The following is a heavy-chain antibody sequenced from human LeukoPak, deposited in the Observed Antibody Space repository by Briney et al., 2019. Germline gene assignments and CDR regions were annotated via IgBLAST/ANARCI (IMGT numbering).Heavy chain of an antibody. J-gene: IGHJ6*03. V-gene: IGHV4-34*01. CDR2: INHSGST. Sequence: PSETLSLTRAVYGGSFSGYYWSWIRQPPGKGLEWIGEINHSGSTNYNPSLKSRVTISVDTSKNQFSLKLSSVTAADTAVYYCARVRGCSSTSCYAYYYYMDVWGKGTTVTVSS. D-gene: IGHD2-2*01. CDR3: ARVRGCSSTSCYAYYYYMDV. CDR1: GGSFSGYY.